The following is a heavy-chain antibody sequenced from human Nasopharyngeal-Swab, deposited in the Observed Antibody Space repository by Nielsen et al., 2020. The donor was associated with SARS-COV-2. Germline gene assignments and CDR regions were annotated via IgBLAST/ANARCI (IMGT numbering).Heavy chain of an antibody. CDR1: GFTFSNYI. V-gene: IGHV3-30-3*01. CDR3: VRDRRAGTTEDALDI. J-gene: IGHJ3*02. D-gene: IGHD1-1*01. Sequence: GESMKISCAGSGFTFSNYIMHWVRQAPGKGLDWVAAMLGAGSKEWYADSVSGRFTISRDNSKNTLYLQMNSVSADDTAVYYCVRDRRAGTTEDALDIWGPGTMVSVSS. CDR2: MLGAGSKE.